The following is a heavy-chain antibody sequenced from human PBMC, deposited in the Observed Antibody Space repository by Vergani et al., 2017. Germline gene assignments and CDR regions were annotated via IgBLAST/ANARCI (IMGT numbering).Heavy chain of an antibody. CDR2: IWYDGSNK. CDR1: GFTFSSYG. CDR3: AGGTYYDSSGCFDY. Sequence: QVQLVESGGGVVQPGRSLRLSCAASGFTFSSYGMHWVRQAPGKGLEWVAVIWYDGSNKYYADSVKGRFTISRDNSKNTLYLQMNSLRAEDTAVYYCAGGTYYDSSGCFDYWGQGTLVTVSS. V-gene: IGHV3-33*01. D-gene: IGHD3-22*01. J-gene: IGHJ4*02.